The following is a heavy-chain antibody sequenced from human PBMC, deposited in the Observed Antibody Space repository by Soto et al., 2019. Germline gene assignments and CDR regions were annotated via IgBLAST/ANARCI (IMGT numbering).Heavy chain of an antibody. CDR2: IYHSGST. CDR1: GGSISSSNW. D-gene: IGHD4-17*01. CDR3: ARVSTVTKLDY. V-gene: IGHV4-4*02. J-gene: IGHJ4*01. Sequence: SETLSLTCAVSGGSISSSNWWSWVRQPPGKGLEWIGDIYHSGSTNYSPSLNSRVSISVDTSNSQFSLTLSSVTAADTAVYYCARVSTVTKLDYWGHGILVTVSS.